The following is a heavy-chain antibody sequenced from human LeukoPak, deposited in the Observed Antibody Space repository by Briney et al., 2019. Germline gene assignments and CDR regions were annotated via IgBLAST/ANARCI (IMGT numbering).Heavy chain of an antibody. CDR1: GFTFSSYS. J-gene: IGHJ4*02. V-gene: IGHV3-21*01. D-gene: IGHD3-3*01. CDR3: ARGGEITYCDFWSGYLEIDY. CDR2: ISSSSSYI. Sequence: GGSLRLSCAASGFTFSSYSMNWVRQAPGKGLEWVSSISSSSSYIYYADSVKGRFTISRDNAKNSLYLQMNSLRAEDTAVYYCARGGEITYCDFWSGYLEIDYWGQGTLVTVSS.